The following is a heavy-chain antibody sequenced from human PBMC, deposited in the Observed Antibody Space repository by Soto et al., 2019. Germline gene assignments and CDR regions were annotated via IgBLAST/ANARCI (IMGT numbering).Heavy chain of an antibody. V-gene: IGHV1-3*01. J-gene: IGHJ6*03. Sequence: GASVKVSCKASGYTFTSYAMHWVRQAPGQRLEWMGWINAGNGNTKYSQKFQGRVTITRDTSASTAYMELSSLRSEDTAVYYCASTSSSGWRDYYYYYMDVWGKGTTVTVSS. CDR3: ASTSSSGWRDYYYYYMDV. CDR1: GYTFTSYA. CDR2: INAGNGNT. D-gene: IGHD6-19*01.